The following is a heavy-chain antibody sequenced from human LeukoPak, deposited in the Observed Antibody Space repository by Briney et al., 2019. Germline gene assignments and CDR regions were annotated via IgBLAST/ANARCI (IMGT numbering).Heavy chain of an antibody. V-gene: IGHV3-23*01. CDR2: ISGSGGST. Sequence: GGSLRLSCAASGFTFSSYAMSWVRQAPGKGLEWVSAISGSGGSTYYADSVKGRFTISRDNSKNKLYLQMNSLRAEDTAVYYCAKDHSDYYDSSDYWGQGTLVTVSS. J-gene: IGHJ4*02. CDR1: GFTFSSYA. D-gene: IGHD3-22*01. CDR3: AKDHSDYYDSSDY.